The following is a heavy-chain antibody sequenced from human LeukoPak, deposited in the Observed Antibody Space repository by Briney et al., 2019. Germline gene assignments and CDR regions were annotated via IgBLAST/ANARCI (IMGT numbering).Heavy chain of an antibody. D-gene: IGHD2-8*02. J-gene: IGHJ4*02. CDR2: ITFDGDNT. CDR3: TRTHINGWCFDS. CDR1: GFTFSHYA. Sequence: GGSLRLSCAASGFTFSHYAMSWVRQAPGKGLEWVSIITFDGDNTYYSSVKGRFTISRDNSKNTLYLQMSSLGAEDTAVYYCTRTHINGWCFDSWGQGTLVSVSS. V-gene: IGHV3-23*01.